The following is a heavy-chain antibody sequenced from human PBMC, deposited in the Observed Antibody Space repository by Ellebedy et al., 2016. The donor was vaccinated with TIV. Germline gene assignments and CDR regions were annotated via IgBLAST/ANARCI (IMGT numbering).Heavy chain of an antibody. Sequence: GESLKISCAASGFTFSDYYMSWIRQAPGKGLEWVSYISSSGSTMYYPDSVEGRFTISRDNAKKSLYLQMNSLRAEDTAVYYCARVRQDYDYYYYYYMDVWGKGTTVTVSS. D-gene: IGHD4-17*01. V-gene: IGHV3-11*01. CDR1: GFTFSDYY. CDR2: ISSSGSTM. CDR3: ARVRQDYDYYYYYYMDV. J-gene: IGHJ6*03.